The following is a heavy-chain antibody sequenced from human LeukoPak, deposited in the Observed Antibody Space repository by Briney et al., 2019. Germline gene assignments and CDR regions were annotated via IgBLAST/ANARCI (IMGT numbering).Heavy chain of an antibody. CDR3: AKGSYGSGSYVDY. D-gene: IGHD3-10*01. CDR1: GFTFSNYW. J-gene: IGHJ4*02. CDR2: ISWNSGYI. Sequence: QPGGSLRLSCAASGFTFSNYWMHWVRQAPGKGLEWVSGISWNSGYIGYEDSVKGRFTISRDNAKNSLYLQMNSLRAEDTALYYCAKGSYGSGSYVDYWGQGTLITVSS. V-gene: IGHV3-9*01.